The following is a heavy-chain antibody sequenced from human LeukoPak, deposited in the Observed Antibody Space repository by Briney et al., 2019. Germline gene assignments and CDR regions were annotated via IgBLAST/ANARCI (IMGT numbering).Heavy chain of an antibody. V-gene: IGHV3-74*03. J-gene: IGHJ4*02. CDR3: AREGRTGGLDY. CDR1: GFTFSSYW. D-gene: IGHD2-8*02. CDR2: LNRDGSYT. Sequence: GGSLRLSCPASGFTFSSYWMHWVRQGPGKGLVWVSRLNRDGSYTEFADSVKGRFTISRDNAKNTLYLQVNSLRAEDTAVYYCAREGRTGGLDYWGQGTLVTVSS.